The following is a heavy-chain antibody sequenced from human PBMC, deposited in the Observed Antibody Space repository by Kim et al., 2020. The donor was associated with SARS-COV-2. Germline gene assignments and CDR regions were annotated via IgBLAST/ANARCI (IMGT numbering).Heavy chain of an antibody. CDR2: ISSSSSTI. CDR1: GFTFSSYS. D-gene: IGHD2-2*01. Sequence: GGSLRLSCAASGFTFSSYSMNWVRQAPGKGLEWVSYISSSSSTIYYADSVKGRFTISRDNAKNSLYLQMNSLRDEDTAVYYCARDREDCSSTSCYGRNYYGMDVWGQGTTVTVSS. J-gene: IGHJ6*02. V-gene: IGHV3-48*02. CDR3: ARDREDCSSTSCYGRNYYGMDV.